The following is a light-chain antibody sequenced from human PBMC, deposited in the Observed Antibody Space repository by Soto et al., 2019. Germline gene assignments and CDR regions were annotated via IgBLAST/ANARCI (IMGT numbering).Light chain of an antibody. CDR3: SPYAGSGNWV. CDR2: EVT. V-gene: IGLV2-8*01. Sequence: QSALTQPPSASGSPGQSVTISCTGTSSDVGGYDYVSWYQQHPGKAPKLMIYEVTKRPSGVPGRFSGSKSGNTASLTVSGLQAEDEADYYCSPYAGSGNWVFGGGTKLTVL. CDR1: SSDVGGYDY. J-gene: IGLJ3*02.